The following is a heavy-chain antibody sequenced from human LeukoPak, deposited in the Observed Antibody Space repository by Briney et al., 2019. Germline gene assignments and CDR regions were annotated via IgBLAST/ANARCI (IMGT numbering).Heavy chain of an antibody. Sequence: GGSLRLSCAASGFTFSTYWMSWVRQAPGKGLEWVSAISGSGGSTYYADSVKGRFTISRDNSKNTLYLQMNSLRAEDTAVYYCAKDPIVVVITALFDYWGQGTLVTVSS. V-gene: IGHV3-23*01. CDR3: AKDPIVVVITALFDY. D-gene: IGHD3-22*01. CDR1: GFTFSTYW. J-gene: IGHJ4*02. CDR2: ISGSGGST.